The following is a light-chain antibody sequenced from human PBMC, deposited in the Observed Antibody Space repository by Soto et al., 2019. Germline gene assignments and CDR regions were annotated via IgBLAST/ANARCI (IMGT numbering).Light chain of an antibody. CDR1: QSVSST. CDR3: QQYNDWPTK. Sequence: ELVMTQSPATLSVSPGERATLSCRASQSVSSTVAWYQQKPGQAPRLLIYGALTRATGIPVRFSGSGSGTEFTLTISSLQYEDFAVNYCQQYNDWPTKFGQGTKVEI. J-gene: IGKJ1*01. CDR2: GAL. V-gene: IGKV3-15*01.